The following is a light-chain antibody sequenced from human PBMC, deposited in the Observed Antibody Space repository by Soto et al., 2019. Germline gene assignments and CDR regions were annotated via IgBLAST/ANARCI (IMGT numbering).Light chain of an antibody. CDR3: CSYAGSPV. CDR2: EVS. CDR1: SSDVGRYNP. Sequence: QSVLTQPASVSGSPGQSITISWTGTSSDVGRYNPVSWYQQRPGKAPKLMIYEVSKRPSGVSNRFSGSKSGNTASLTISGLQAEDEADYYCCSYAGSPVFGTGTKVTVL. V-gene: IGLV2-23*02. J-gene: IGLJ1*01.